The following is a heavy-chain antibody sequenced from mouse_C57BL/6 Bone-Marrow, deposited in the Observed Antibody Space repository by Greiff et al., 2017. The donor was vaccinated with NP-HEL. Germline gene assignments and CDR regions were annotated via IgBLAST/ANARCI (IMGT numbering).Heavy chain of an antibody. CDR1: GYSITSGYY. Sequence: DVKLVESGPGLVKPSQSLSLTCSVTGYSITSGYYWNWIRQFPGNKLEWMGYISYDGSNNYNPSLKNRISITRDTSKNQFFLKLNSVTTEDTATYYCARERNYYGSSRAYWGQGTLVTVSA. V-gene: IGHV3-6*01. D-gene: IGHD1-1*01. CDR2: ISYDGSN. J-gene: IGHJ3*01. CDR3: ARERNYYGSSRAY.